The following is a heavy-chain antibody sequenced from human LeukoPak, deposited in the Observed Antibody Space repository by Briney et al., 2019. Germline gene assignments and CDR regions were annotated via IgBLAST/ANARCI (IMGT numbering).Heavy chain of an antibody. Sequence: PGGSLRLSCAASGFTFSSYAMSWVRQAPGKGLEWVGFIRSKAYGGTTEYAASVKGRFTISRDDSKSIAYLQMNSLKTEDTAVYYCTRDLYSSGWFRASYGMDVWGQGTTVTVSS. V-gene: IGHV3-49*04. CDR2: IRSKAYGGTT. J-gene: IGHJ6*02. CDR3: TRDLYSSGWFRASYGMDV. D-gene: IGHD6-19*01. CDR1: GFTFSSYA.